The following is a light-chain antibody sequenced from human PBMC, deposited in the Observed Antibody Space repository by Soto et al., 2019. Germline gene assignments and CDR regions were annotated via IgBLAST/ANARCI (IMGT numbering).Light chain of an antibody. CDR2: KVS. V-gene: IGKV2-30*02. J-gene: IGKJ2*01. CDR3: MQATLWPYT. Sequence: DAVMTQSPLSLPVTLGQPASISCRSSQSLVHSTGNTYLNWFQQRPGQSPRRLIYKVSNRDSGVADGFSGTASGTDFILKISGVEADDIGVYYCMQATLWPYTFGQGTKLEI. CDR1: QSLVHSTGNTY.